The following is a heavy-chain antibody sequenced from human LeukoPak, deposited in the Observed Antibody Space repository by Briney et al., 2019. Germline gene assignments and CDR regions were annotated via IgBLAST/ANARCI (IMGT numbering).Heavy chain of an antibody. V-gene: IGHV3-30*02. CDR3: ANSRNLPGDYYGSGSYYLDY. D-gene: IGHD3-10*01. J-gene: IGHJ4*02. CDR2: IRYDGSNK. CDR1: GFTFSSYG. Sequence: GGSLRLSCAASGFTFSSYGMHWVRQAPGKGLEWVAFIRYDGSNKYYADSVKGRFTISRDNSKNTLYLQMNSLRAEDTAVYYCANSRNLPGDYYGSGSYYLDYWGQGTLVTVSS.